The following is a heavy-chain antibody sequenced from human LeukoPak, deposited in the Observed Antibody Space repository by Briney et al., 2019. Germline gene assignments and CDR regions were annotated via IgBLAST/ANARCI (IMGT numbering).Heavy chain of an antibody. V-gene: IGHV3-9*03. CDR1: RFTFDDYA. CDR2: ISWNSGSI. J-gene: IGHJ4*02. CDR3: AKDIEYTSSYTFGY. Sequence: GGSLRLSCAASRFTFDDYAMYWVRQAPGKGLEWVSGISWNSGSIGYADSVKGRFTISRGNAKNSLYLQMNSLRAEDMALYYCAKDIEYTSSYTFGYWGQGTLVTVSS. D-gene: IGHD6-6*01.